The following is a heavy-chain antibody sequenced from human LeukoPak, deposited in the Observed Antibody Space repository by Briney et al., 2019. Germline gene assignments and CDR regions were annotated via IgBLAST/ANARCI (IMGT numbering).Heavy chain of an antibody. CDR2: IRYDGSNK. J-gene: IGHJ1*01. V-gene: IGHV3-30*02. Sequence: GGSLRLSCAASGFTFSSYGMHWVRQAPGKGLEWVAFIRYDGSNKYYTDSVKGRFTISRDNSKNTLYLQMNSLRAEDTAVYYCAKDPLRARPSEYFQHWGQGTLVTVSS. D-gene: IGHD6-6*01. CDR3: AKDPLRARPSEYFQH. CDR1: GFTFSSYG.